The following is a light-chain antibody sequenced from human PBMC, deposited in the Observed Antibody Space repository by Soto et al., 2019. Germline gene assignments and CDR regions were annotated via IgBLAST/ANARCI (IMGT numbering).Light chain of an antibody. CDR2: GVS. V-gene: IGLV2-14*03. CDR3: SSYTGDSSYV. CDR1: SSDVGAYDS. J-gene: IGLJ1*01. Sequence: QSVLTQPASVSGSPGQSIAISCTGTSSDVGAYDSVCWYQQHPGKAPKLIIFGVSNRPSGVSNRFSGHKSGNTASLTISGLQAEDEADYYCSSYTGDSSYVFGTGTKVTVL.